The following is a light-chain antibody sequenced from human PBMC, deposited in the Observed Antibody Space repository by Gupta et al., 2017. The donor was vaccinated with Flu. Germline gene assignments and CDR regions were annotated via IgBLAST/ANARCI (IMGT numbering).Light chain of an antibody. CDR2: EVN. V-gene: IGLV2-14*01. CDR3: SSYTNTNTLVV. Sequence: QSALTQPASVSGSPGLSITISCPETGSDVGAYNSGSWYQQHPGKAPHLKIFEVNNRPSGVSNRFSGSKSGNTASLTISGLRADDEADYYCSSYTNTNTLVVFGGGTKLTVL. CDR1: GSDVGAYNS. J-gene: IGLJ2*01.